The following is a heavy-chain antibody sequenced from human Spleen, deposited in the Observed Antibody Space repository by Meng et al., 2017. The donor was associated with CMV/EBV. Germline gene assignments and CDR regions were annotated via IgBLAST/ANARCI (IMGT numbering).Heavy chain of an antibody. Sequence: SETLSLTCTVSGGSISYYHWSWIRQPPGKTLEWIGYFFYSGSSNYNPSLKSRVTMSVDTSKNQFSLKLSSVTAADTAVYYCAKAEGASYDFWSGYHYYYGMDVWGQGTTVTVSS. CDR3: AKAEGASYDFWSGYHYYYGMDV. J-gene: IGHJ6*02. V-gene: IGHV4-59*01. CDR2: FFYSGSS. D-gene: IGHD3-3*01. CDR1: GGSISYYH.